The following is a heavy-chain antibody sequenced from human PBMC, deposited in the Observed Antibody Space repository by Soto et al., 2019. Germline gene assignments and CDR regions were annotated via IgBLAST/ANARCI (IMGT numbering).Heavy chain of an antibody. D-gene: IGHD3-16*01. CDR2: IYSGGST. CDR1: GFTFSSNY. Sequence: EVQLVESGGGLVQPGGSLRLSCAASGFTFSSNYMSWVRQAPGKGLEWVSVIYSGGSTYYADSVKGRFTISRDNSKNTLYLQMNSLRAEDTAVYYCATDTRRGLHFDYWGQGTLVTVSS. J-gene: IGHJ4*02. CDR3: ATDTRRGLHFDY. V-gene: IGHV3-66*01.